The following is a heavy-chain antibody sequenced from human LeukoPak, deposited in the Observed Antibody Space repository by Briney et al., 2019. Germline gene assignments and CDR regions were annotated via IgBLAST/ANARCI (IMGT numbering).Heavy chain of an antibody. CDR3: ARGWPDRSGSWYSVDY. J-gene: IGHJ4*02. D-gene: IGHD6-13*01. Sequence: ASVKVSCKASGYTFTSYDINWVRQATGQGLEWMGWMNPNSGNTGYAQKFQGRVTMTRNTSISTAYMELSSLRSEDTAVYYCARGWPDRSGSWYSVDYWGQGTLVTVSS. CDR2: MNPNSGNT. CDR1: GYTFTSYD. V-gene: IGHV1-8*01.